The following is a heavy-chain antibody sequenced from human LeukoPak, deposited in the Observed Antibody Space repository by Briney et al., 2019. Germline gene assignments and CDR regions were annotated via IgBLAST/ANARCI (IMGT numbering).Heavy chain of an antibody. J-gene: IGHJ4*02. D-gene: IGHD6-19*01. Sequence: ASVKVSCKASGYTFTGYYMHWLRQAPGQGPEWMGWIKPDSGSSHYAQKFQGRVTMTRDTSSNSAYMDLTRLKSDDTAVYYCARARVPIAVAGLYYFDYWGQGALVTVSS. CDR1: GYTFTGYY. V-gene: IGHV1-2*02. CDR2: IKPDSGSS. CDR3: ARARVPIAVAGLYYFDY.